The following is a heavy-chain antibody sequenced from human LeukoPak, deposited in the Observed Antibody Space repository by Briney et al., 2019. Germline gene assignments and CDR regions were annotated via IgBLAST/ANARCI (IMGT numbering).Heavy chain of an antibody. D-gene: IGHD3-10*01. J-gene: IGHJ3*02. CDR1: GFTLTNHA. CDR2: VVGTGGT. V-gene: IGHV3-23*01. Sequence: GGSLRLSCAVSGFTLTNHAVSWVRQAPGKGLEWVSIVVGTGGTYYADSVKGRFILSRDNSKNTLYLQMNSLRAEDTAVYYCAKERVWFGGIVDAFDIWGQGTMVTVSS. CDR3: AKERVWFGGIVDAFDI.